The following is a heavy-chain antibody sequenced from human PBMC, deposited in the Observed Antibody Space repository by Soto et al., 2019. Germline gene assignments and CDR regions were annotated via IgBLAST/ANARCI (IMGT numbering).Heavy chain of an antibody. J-gene: IGHJ6*03. CDR3: ARGFSGYDYGGYYYYYYMDV. Sequence: ASVKVSCKASGGTFSSYDINWVRQATGQGLEWMGWMNPNSGNTGYAQKFQGRVTMTRNTSISTAYMELSSLRSEDTAVYYCARGFSGYDYGGYYYYYYMDVWGKGTTVTVSS. V-gene: IGHV1-8*01. CDR1: GGTFSSYD. CDR2: MNPNSGNT. D-gene: IGHD5-12*01.